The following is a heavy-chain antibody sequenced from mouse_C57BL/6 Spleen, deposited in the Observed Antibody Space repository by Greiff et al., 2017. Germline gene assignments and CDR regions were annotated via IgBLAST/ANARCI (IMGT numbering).Heavy chain of an antibody. CDR3: ARRGLRPHYAMDY. V-gene: IGHV5-17*01. CDR2: ISSGSSTI. D-gene: IGHD2-4*01. Sequence: EVMLVESGGGLVKPGGSLKLSCAASGFTFSDYGMHWVRQAPEKGLEWVAYISSGSSTIYYADTVKGRFTISRDNSKNTLFLQVTSLRSEDTAMYDCARRGLRPHYAMDYWGQGTSVTVSS. CDR1: GFTFSDYG. J-gene: IGHJ4*01.